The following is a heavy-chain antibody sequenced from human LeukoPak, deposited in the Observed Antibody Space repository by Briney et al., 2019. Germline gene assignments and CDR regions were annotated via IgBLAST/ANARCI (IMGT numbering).Heavy chain of an antibody. CDR3: ARFTDYGGLFDY. V-gene: IGHV3-33*01. Sequence: TGGSLRLSCAASGFTFSSYGMDWVRQAPGKGLEWVAVIWYDGSNKYYADSVKGRFTISRDNSKNTLYLQMNSLRAEDTAVYYCARFTDYGGLFDYWGQGTLVTVSS. J-gene: IGHJ4*02. CDR2: IWYDGSNK. D-gene: IGHD4-23*01. CDR1: GFTFSSYG.